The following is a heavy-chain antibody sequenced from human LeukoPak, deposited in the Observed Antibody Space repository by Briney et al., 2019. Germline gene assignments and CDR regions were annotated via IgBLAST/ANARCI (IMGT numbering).Heavy chain of an antibody. Sequence: TSETLSLTCTVSGGSISSSRYYWGWIRQPPGKGLEWIGSMPYSGSTYYNPSLKSRVTISVDTSKNQFSLKLSSVTAADTADYYCARSDTALVLDYWGQGTLVTVSS. CDR3: ARSDTALVLDY. V-gene: IGHV4-39*01. D-gene: IGHD5-18*01. CDR1: GGSISSSRYY. CDR2: MPYSGST. J-gene: IGHJ4*02.